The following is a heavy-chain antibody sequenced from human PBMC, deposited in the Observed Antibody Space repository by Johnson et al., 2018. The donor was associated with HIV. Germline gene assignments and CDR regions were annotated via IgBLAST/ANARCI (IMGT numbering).Heavy chain of an antibody. J-gene: IGHJ3*02. CDR2: IRYDGNSK. Sequence: QVQLVETGGGVVQHGGSLRLSCAASGFTFNTYGMDWVRQAPGKGLEWVAFIRYDGNSKYYTDSVKGRFTVSRDNSKNTLYLQMNSLRAEDTAVYYCARACRDGYTCDVYDIWGKGTMLTVSS. V-gene: IGHV3-30*02. CDR1: GFTFNTYG. D-gene: IGHD5-24*01. CDR3: ARACRDGYTCDVYDI.